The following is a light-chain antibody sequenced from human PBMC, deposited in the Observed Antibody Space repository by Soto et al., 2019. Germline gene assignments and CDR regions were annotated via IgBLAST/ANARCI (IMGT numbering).Light chain of an antibody. Sequence: VRMSQSAAALSASIGDRATISCRASQSIVTYLNWYVQKPGQAPKLLIYAASTMPSGVPSRFSGSGSGPAVSPIISSLQPDDFSTYFCQQSYSTPPWTFGQGTKV. CDR2: AAS. CDR3: QQSYSTPPWT. J-gene: IGKJ1*01. V-gene: IGKV1-39*01. CDR1: QSIVTY.